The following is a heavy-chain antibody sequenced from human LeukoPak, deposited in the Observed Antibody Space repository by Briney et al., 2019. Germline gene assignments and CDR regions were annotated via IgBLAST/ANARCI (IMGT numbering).Heavy chain of an antibody. Sequence: GGSLRLSCAASGFTFSNYAMHWVRQAPGKGLEWVAVISHDGSNKYHADSVEGRFAISRDNSKNTPYLQMNSLRPEDTAVYYCARETAGGNYYFDYWGQGTLVTVSS. J-gene: IGHJ4*02. V-gene: IGHV3-30*09. D-gene: IGHD6-13*01. CDR2: ISHDGSNK. CDR3: ARETAGGNYYFDY. CDR1: GFTFSNYA.